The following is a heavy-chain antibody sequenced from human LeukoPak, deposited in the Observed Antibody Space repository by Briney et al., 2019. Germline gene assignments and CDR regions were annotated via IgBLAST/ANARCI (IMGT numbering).Heavy chain of an antibody. V-gene: IGHV1-8*03. J-gene: IGHJ4*02. Sequence: ASVKVSCKASGYTFTSYDINWVRQAPGQGLEWMGWMNPNSGNTGYAQKFQGRVTITRNTSISTAYMELSSLRSEDTAVYYCARVGSYYDFWSGYPRHLDYWGQGTLVTVSS. CDR3: ARVGSYYDFWSGYPRHLDY. CDR1: GYTFTSYD. D-gene: IGHD3-3*01. CDR2: MNPNSGNT.